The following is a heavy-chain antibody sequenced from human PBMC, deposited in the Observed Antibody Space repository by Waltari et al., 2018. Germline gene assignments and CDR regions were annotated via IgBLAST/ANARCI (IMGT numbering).Heavy chain of an antibody. CDR1: GFPFGSHW. J-gene: IGHJ3*01. CDR3: ASCSGDYYDSSAYYSCAFDV. V-gene: IGHV3-74*01. D-gene: IGHD3-22*01. Sequence: AQLVQSGGGSVQPGGSRRLSCAASGFPFGSHWRPWVPQVPGKGLGWVSRIYSDGSRTRYADSVKGRFTISRDNANNILHLQMNSLRAEDTAVYYCASCSGDYYDSSAYYSCAFDVWGQGTMVSVSS. CDR2: IYSDGSRT.